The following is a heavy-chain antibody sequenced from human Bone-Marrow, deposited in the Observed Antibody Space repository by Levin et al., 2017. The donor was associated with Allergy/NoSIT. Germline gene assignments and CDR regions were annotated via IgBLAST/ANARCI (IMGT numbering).Heavy chain of an antibody. CDR1: GITFDRYG. J-gene: IGHJ6*02. Sequence: SGGSLRLSCAASGITFDRYGMHWVRQAPGKGLEWVAVVWFDGSNKYYGDSVKGRFTISRDNSKNMVYLQMDSLRADDTALYYCVGDRGRSSSTFHYTGMDVWGQGTTVTVSS. CDR3: VGDRGRSSSTFHYTGMDV. V-gene: IGHV3-33*01. D-gene: IGHD6-13*01. CDR2: VWFDGSNK.